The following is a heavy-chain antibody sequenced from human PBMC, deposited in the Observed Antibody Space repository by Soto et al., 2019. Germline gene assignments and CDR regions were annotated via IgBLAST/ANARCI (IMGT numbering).Heavy chain of an antibody. D-gene: IGHD6-13*01. CDR1: GFTFSSYG. V-gene: IGHV3-30*18. CDR3: AKCPGVAAAGPPFDP. CDR2: ISYDGGNK. J-gene: IGHJ5*02. Sequence: PGGSLRLCCAASGFTFSSYGIHWVRQAPGKGLDWVAVISYDGGNKYYADSVKGRFTISRDNSKNMVYLQMNSLRAEDTAVYYCAKCPGVAAAGPPFDPWGQGTLVTVSS.